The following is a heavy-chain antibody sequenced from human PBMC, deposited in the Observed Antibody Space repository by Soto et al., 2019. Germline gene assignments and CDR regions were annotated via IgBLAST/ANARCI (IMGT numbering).Heavy chain of an antibody. Sequence: PGGSLRLSCAASGFTFSSYSMNWVRQAPGKGLEWVSSISCSTSYIYYADSVKGRFTISRDNAKNSLYLQMNSLRAEDTAVYYCAIFLDYCDPYYYNGIHVWGLVTTLFVSS. J-gene: IGHJ6*02. CDR1: GFTFSSYS. V-gene: IGHV3-21*01. D-gene: IGHD3-22*01. CDR3: AIFLDYCDPYYYNGIHV. CDR2: ISCSTSYI.